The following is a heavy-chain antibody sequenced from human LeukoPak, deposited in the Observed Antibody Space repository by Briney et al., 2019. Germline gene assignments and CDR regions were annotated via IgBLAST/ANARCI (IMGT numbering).Heavy chain of an antibody. CDR3: ARGLTGIDY. J-gene: IGHJ4*02. CDR1: GYSISSGYY. CDR2: IYHSGST. Sequence: PSETLSLTCAVSGYSISSGYYWGWIRQPPGKGLEWIGSIYHSGSTYYNPSLKSRVTISVDTSKNQFSLKLSSVTAADTAVYYCARGLTGIDYWGQGTLVTVSS. V-gene: IGHV4-38-2*01. D-gene: IGHD7-27*01.